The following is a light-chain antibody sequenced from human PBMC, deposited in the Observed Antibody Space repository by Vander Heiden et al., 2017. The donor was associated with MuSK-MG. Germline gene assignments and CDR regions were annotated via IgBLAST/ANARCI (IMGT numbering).Light chain of an antibody. J-gene: IGLJ3*02. CDR2: EVS. Sequence: QSALTQPASVSGSPGPSITISCTGTGSDVGGYKYVSWYQQHPGKAPKLMMYEVSNWPSGVSNRFSGSKSGNTASLTISGLQAEDEADYYCSSYTSSSTWVFGGGTKLTVL. CDR3: SSYTSSSTWV. CDR1: GSDVGGYKY. V-gene: IGLV2-14*01.